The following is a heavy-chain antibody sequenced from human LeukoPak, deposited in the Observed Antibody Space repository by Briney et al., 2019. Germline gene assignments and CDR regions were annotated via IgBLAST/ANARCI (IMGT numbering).Heavy chain of an antibody. CDR1: GFTFSDYY. CDR3: ASDPYYYDSSPYTFDY. V-gene: IGHV3-11*01. CDR2: SSSSGSTI. J-gene: IGHJ4*02. D-gene: IGHD3-22*01. Sequence: GGSLRLSCAASGFTFSDYYMSWIRQAPGKGLEWVSYSSSSGSTIHYADSVKGRFTISRDNANNSLYLQMDSLRAEDTAVYYCASDPYYYDSSPYTFDYWGQGTLVTVSS.